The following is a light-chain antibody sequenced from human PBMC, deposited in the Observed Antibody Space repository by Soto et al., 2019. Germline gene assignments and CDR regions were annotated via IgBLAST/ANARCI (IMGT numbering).Light chain of an antibody. J-gene: IGLJ3*02. CDR3: PAWDDSLNGVV. V-gene: IGLV1-44*01. Sequence: QSVLTQPPSASGTPGQRVTIACSGSSSNIGSTTVKWYQQLPGTAPKLLIYNNNQRPSGVPDRFSGSKSGTSASLAISGLQSEDEADYYCPAWDDSLNGVVFGGGTKLTV. CDR1: SSNIGSTT. CDR2: NNN.